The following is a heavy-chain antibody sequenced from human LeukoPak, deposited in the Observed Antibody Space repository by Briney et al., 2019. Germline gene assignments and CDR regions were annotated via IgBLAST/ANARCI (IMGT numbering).Heavy chain of an antibody. CDR1: GYTFTSYD. CDR2: MNPNSGNT. CDR3: AGYYDILTGYYPRLSGFDY. V-gene: IGHV1-8*03. J-gene: IGHJ4*02. D-gene: IGHD3-9*01. Sequence: ASVKVSCKASGYTFTSYDINWVRQATGQGLEWMGWMNPNSGNTGYAQKFQGRVTITADESTSTAYMELSSLRSEDTAVYYCAGYYDILTGYYPRLSGFDYWGQGTLVTVSS.